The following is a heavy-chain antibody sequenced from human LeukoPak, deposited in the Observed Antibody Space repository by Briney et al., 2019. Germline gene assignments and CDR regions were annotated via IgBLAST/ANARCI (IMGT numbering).Heavy chain of an antibody. CDR3: ARGIPPEYFDY. Sequence: GGSLRLSCAASGFTFSSYAMHWVRQAPGKGLEWVAVISYDGSNKYYADSVKGRFTISRDNSKNTLYLQMNSLRAEDTAVYYCARGIPPEYFDYWGQGTLVTVSS. J-gene: IGHJ4*02. CDR1: GFTFSSYA. CDR2: ISYDGSNK. V-gene: IGHV3-30*04. D-gene: IGHD1-14*01.